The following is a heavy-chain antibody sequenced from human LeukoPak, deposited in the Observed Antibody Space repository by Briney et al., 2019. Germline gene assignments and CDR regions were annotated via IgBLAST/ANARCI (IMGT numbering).Heavy chain of an antibody. CDR2: IYTSGST. Sequence: SENLSLTCTVSGGSISSYYWSWIRQPAGKGLEWIGRIYTSGSTNYNPSLKSRVTMSVDTSKNQFSLKLSSVTAADTAVYYCARDSYGSGSYYNGNFDYWGQGTLVTVSS. J-gene: IGHJ4*02. D-gene: IGHD3-10*01. CDR3: ARDSYGSGSYYNGNFDY. V-gene: IGHV4-4*07. CDR1: GGSISSYY.